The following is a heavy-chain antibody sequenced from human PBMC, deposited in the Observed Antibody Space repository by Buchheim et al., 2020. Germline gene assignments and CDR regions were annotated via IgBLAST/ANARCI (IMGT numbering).Heavy chain of an antibody. V-gene: IGHV3-33*01. J-gene: IGHJ4*02. D-gene: IGHD3-3*01. CDR2: IWYDGSNR. CDR1: GFTFSSHA. Sequence: QVQLVETGGGVVQPGRSLRLSCAASGFTFSSHAMHWVRQAPGKGLEWVAFIWYDGSNRHYADSVKGRFTISRDNAKNSLYLQMNSLRAEDTAVYYCASDDFWSGYYPHGDYWGQGTL. CDR3: ASDDFWSGYYPHGDY.